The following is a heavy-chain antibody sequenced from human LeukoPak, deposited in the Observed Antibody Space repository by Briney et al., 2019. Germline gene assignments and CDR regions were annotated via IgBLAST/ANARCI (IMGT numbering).Heavy chain of an antibody. CDR1: GYTFTSYG. D-gene: IGHD3-10*01. CDR3: ARECRVKVLLWFGELSGMDV. CDR2: ISAYNGNT. Sequence: ASVKVSCKASGYTFTSYGISWVRQAPGQGLEWMGWISAYNGNTNYAQKLQGRVTMTTDTSTSTAYMELRSLRSDDTAVYYCARECRVKVLLWFGELSGMDVWGQGTTVTVSS. J-gene: IGHJ6*02. V-gene: IGHV1-18*01.